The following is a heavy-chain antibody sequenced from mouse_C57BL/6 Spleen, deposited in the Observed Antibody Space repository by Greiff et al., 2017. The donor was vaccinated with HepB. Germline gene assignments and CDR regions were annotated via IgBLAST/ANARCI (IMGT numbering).Heavy chain of an antibody. J-gene: IGHJ4*01. D-gene: IGHD2-12*01. CDR2: FYPGSGSI. Sequence: QVQLKESGAELVKPGASVKLSCKASGYTFTEYTIHWVKQRSGQGLEWIGWFYPGSGSIKYNEKFKDKATLTADKSSSTVYMELSRLTSEDSAVYFCARHEERGRRKGSYAMDYWGQGTSVTVSS. CDR3: ARHEERGRRKGSYAMDY. CDR1: GYTFTEYT. V-gene: IGHV1-62-2*01.